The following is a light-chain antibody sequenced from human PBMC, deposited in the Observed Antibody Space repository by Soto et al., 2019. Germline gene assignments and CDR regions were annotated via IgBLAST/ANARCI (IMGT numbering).Light chain of an antibody. CDR1: QSISSW. Sequence: DIQMTQSPSTLSASVGDRVTITCRASQSISSWLAWYQQKPGKAPKLLIYDASSLESGVPSRFSGSGFGTEFTLTISSLQPDDFATYYCKQYNSYLWTFGQGTKVDIK. J-gene: IGKJ1*01. CDR3: KQYNSYLWT. V-gene: IGKV1-5*01. CDR2: DAS.